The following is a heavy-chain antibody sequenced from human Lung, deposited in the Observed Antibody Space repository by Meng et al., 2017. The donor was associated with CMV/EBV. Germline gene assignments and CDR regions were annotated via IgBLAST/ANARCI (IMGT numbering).Heavy chain of an antibody. V-gene: IGHV4-30-4*01. D-gene: IGHD2-2*01. Sequence: QVEPQEPGPGLVKPSQTLSITCTVSSDSTSSGEYFWSWIRQPPGKGMEWIGYMDYRGSTFYNPSLKSRVTISVDTSKNQFSLKLSSVTAADTAVYFCARGELLWDYWGQGTLVTVSS. CDR2: MDYRGST. CDR3: ARGELLWDY. CDR1: SDSTSSGEYF. J-gene: IGHJ4*02.